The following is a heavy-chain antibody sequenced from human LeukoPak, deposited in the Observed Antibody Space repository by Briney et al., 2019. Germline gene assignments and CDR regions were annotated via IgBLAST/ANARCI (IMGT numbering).Heavy chain of an antibody. CDR1: GGSFSGYY. J-gene: IGHJ4*02. Sequence: SETLSLTCAVYGGSFSGYYWSWIRQPPGKGLEWIGEINHSGSTNYNPSLKSRVTISVDTSKNQFSLKLSSVTAADTAVYYCARAAEDIVVVVADTLGYFDYWGQGTLVTVSS. CDR3: ARAAEDIVVVVADTLGYFDY. D-gene: IGHD2-15*01. V-gene: IGHV4-34*01. CDR2: INHSGST.